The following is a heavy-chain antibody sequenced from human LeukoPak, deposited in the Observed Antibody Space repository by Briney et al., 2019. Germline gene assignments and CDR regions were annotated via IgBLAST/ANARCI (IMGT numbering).Heavy chain of an antibody. CDR3: ARVRAVAGIFYYYFDY. V-gene: IGHV1-2*02. Sequence: GASVKVSCKASGYTFTGYYMHWVRQAPGQGLEWMGWINPNSGGTNYAQKFQGRVTMTRDTSISTAYMELSRLGSDDTAVYYCARVRAVAGIFYYYFDYWGQGTLVTVSS. CDR1: GYTFTGYY. CDR2: INPNSGGT. J-gene: IGHJ4*02. D-gene: IGHD6-19*01.